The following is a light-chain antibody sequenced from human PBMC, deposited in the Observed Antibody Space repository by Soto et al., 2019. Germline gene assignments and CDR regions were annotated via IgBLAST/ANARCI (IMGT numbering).Light chain of an antibody. V-gene: IGLV2-14*01. CDR1: SSDVGGYNY. CDR3: SSYTSSVTYV. J-gene: IGLJ1*01. Sequence: QSVLTQPASVSGSPGQSITFSCTGTSSDVGGYNYVSWYQQHPGKAPKLMIYEVSNRPSGVSNRFSGSKSGSTASLTISGLQAEDEADYYCSSYTSSVTYVFGTGTQLTVL. CDR2: EVS.